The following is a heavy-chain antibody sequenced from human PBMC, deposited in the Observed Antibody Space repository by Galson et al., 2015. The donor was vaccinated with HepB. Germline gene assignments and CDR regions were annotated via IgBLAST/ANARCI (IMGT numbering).Heavy chain of an antibody. Sequence: SVKVSCKASGGTFNSYTISWVRQAPGQGLEWMGRIIPILHTANYAQKFQGRVTITADKSTSTAYMELSSLRSEDTAVYYCARGSGYSFFDWGPGTLVTVSS. CDR1: GGTFNSYT. CDR3: ARGSGYSFFD. CDR2: IIPILHTA. V-gene: IGHV1-69*08. J-gene: IGHJ4*02. D-gene: IGHD5-18*01.